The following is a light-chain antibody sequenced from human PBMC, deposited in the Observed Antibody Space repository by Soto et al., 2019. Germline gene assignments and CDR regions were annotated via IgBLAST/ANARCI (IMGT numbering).Light chain of an antibody. CDR2: AAS. V-gene: IGKV1-39*01. CDR3: QQSHSTIT. CDR1: QNIFNY. J-gene: IGKJ5*01. Sequence: DIQMTQSPSSLSASLGDRVTITCRASQNIFNYLNWYQQKPGKAPKVLIYAASSLQSGVPSRFRGSGWGTEFTLIISDLQPEDFATYYCQQSHSTITFGQGTRLDMK.